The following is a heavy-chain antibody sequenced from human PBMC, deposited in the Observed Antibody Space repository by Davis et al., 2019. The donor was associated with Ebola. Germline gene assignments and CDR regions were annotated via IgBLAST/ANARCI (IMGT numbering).Heavy chain of an antibody. CDR2: INHSGST. J-gene: IGHJ4*02. V-gene: IGHV4-34*01. D-gene: IGHD6-19*01. CDR3: ATLSGWIHY. Sequence: GSLRLSCAVYGGSFSGYYWSWIRQPPGKGLEWIGEINHSGSTYYNPSLKSRVTISVDTSKNQFSLKLSSVTAADTAVYYCATLSGWIHYWGQGTLVTVSS. CDR1: GGSFSGYY.